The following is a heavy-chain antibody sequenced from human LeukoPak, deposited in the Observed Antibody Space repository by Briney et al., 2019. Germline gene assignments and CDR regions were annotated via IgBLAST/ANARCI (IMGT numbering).Heavy chain of an antibody. CDR1: GYSISSGYY. V-gene: IGHV4-38-2*02. CDR2: IHHSGST. Sequence: PSETLSLTCIVSGYSISSGYYWGWIRQPPGKGLEWIGMIHHSGSTNYNPSLKSRVTISVDTSKNQFSLKLSSVTAADTAVYYCARGGYNWNYVFYDYWGQGTLVTVSS. J-gene: IGHJ4*02. D-gene: IGHD1-7*01. CDR3: ARGGYNWNYVFYDY.